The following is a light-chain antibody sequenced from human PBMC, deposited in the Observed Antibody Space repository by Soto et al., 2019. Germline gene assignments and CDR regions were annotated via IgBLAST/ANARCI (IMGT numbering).Light chain of an antibody. CDR1: SSDIGSYNL. J-gene: IGLJ3*02. CDR3: CSYAGRSTWV. CDR2: EGS. V-gene: IGLV2-23*01. Sequence: QSVLTQPASVSGSPGQSITISCTGTSSDIGSYNLVSWYQQYPGKAPKLMICEGSKRPSGVSNRFSGSRSGNTASLTISGLQAEDEADYYCCSYAGRSTWVFGGGTKLTVL.